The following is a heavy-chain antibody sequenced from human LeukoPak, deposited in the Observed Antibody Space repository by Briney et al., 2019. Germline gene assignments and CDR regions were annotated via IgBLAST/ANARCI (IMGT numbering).Heavy chain of an antibody. V-gene: IGHV7-4-1*02. CDR2: INTNTGNP. CDR3: ARDGMGIHDGAFDI. D-gene: IGHD5-18*01. J-gene: IGHJ3*02. CDR1: GYTFTSYA. Sequence: ASVKVSCKASGYTFTSYAMNWVRQAPGQGLEWMGWINTNTGNPTYAQGFTGRFVFSLDTSVSTAYLQISSLKAEDTAVYYCARDGMGIHDGAFDIWGQGTMVTVSS.